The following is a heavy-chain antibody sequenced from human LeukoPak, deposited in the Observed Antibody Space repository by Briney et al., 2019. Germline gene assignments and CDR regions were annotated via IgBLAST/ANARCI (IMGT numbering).Heavy chain of an antibody. CDR1: GASISSYY. CDR2: IYYSGST. CDR3: ARTPYCGGDCYGYFDY. D-gene: IGHD2-21*02. J-gene: IGHJ4*02. V-gene: IGHV4-59*01. Sequence: SETLSLTCTVSGASISSYYWSWIRQPPGKGLEWIGYIYYSGSTNYNPALKSRVTISEDTSKNQISLKLSSVTAADTAVYYCARTPYCGGDCYGYFDYWGQGTLVTVSS.